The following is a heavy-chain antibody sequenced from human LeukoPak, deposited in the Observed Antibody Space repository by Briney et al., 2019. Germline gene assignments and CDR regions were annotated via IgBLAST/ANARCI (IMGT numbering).Heavy chain of an antibody. CDR2: INPSSGCT. CDR3: ARAGVWDYSDSSGYHNAAFDI. J-gene: IGHJ3*02. CDR1: GYTFTDYY. Sequence: ASVKVSCKASGYTFTDYYMHWVRQAPGQGLEWMGWINPSSGCTNYAQKFQGRVTVTRDTSISTAYMELSGLRSDNTAVYYCARAGVWDYSDSSGYHNAAFDIWGQGTMVTVSS. D-gene: IGHD3-22*01. V-gene: IGHV1-2*02.